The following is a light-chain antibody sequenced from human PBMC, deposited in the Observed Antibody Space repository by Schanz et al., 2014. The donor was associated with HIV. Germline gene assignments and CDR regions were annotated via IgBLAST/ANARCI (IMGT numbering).Light chain of an antibody. V-gene: IGKV3-20*01. CDR1: QSVGTK. CDR2: GAS. Sequence: EIVLTQSPATLSVSPGERATLSCRASQSVGTKLAWYQQKPGQAPRLLIYGASTRATGIPARFSGSGSGTEFTLTISRLEPEDSAVYYCQQYGSSPRTFGGGTKVEIK. J-gene: IGKJ4*01. CDR3: QQYGSSPRT.